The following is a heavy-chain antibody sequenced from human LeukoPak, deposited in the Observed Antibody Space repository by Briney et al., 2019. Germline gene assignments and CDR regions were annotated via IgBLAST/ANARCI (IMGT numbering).Heavy chain of an antibody. CDR2: MNPNSGNT. J-gene: IGHJ4*02. CDR3: ARFGRGDAFTAAGTNLFDY. V-gene: IGHV1-8*01. Sequence: ASVKVSCKASGYTFTSYDINWVRQATGQGLEWMGWMNPNSGNTGYAQKFQGRVTMTRNTSISTAYMELSSLRSEDTAVYYCARFGRGDAFTAAGTNLFDYWGQGTLVTVSS. CDR1: GYTFTSYD. D-gene: IGHD6-13*01.